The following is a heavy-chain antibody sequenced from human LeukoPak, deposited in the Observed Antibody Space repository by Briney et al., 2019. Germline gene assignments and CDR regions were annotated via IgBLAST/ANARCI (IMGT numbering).Heavy chain of an antibody. Sequence: SETLSLTCTVSGGSISSYYWSWIRQPPGKGLEWIGYIYYSGSTNYNPSLKSRVTISVDTSKNQFSLKLSSVTAADTAVYYCARGGSGYLFDYWGQGTLVTVSS. D-gene: IGHD3-22*01. CDR3: ARGGSGYLFDY. J-gene: IGHJ4*02. V-gene: IGHV4-59*01. CDR1: GGSISSYY. CDR2: IYYSGST.